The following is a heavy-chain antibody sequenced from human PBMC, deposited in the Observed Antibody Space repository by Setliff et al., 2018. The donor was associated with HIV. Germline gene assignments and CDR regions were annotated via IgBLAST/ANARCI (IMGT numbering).Heavy chain of an antibody. CDR1: DYPFSNFG. J-gene: IGHJ4*02. CDR3: ATDRTQTGISLVRGRLTDPARYPLDY. CDR2: INVYNGDT. Sequence: GASVKVSCKASDYPFSNFGISWVRQAPGQGLEWMAWINVYNGDTNFAQKFQGRVTMTKDTSTGTAYMELSSLGSDDTAVYYCATDRTQTGISLVRGRLTDPARYPLDYWGQGTLVTVSS. D-gene: IGHD3-10*01. V-gene: IGHV1-18*01.